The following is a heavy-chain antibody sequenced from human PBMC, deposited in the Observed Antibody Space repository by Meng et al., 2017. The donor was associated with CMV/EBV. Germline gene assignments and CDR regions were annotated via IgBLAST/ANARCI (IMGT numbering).Heavy chain of an antibody. D-gene: IGHD3-16*01. V-gene: IGHV3-7*01. CDR3: AAGFWGA. CDR2: IGQDGSDK. Sequence: GESLKISCTVSGITFSYFLMGWFRQAPGKGLAWVANIGQDGSDKNYVDSVKGRFTISRDNAKNSLYLQMNSLRVEDTAVYYCAAGFWGAWGQGTTVTVSS. J-gene: IGHJ6*02. CDR1: GITFSYFL.